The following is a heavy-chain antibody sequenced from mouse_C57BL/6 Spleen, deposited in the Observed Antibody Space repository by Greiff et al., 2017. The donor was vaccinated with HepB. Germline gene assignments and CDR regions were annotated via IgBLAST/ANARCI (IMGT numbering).Heavy chain of an antibody. Sequence: EVQLQQSGPELVKPGASVKIPCKASGYTFTDYNMDWVKQSHGKSLEWIGDINPNNGGTIYNQKFKGKATLTVDKSSSTAYMELRSLTSEDTAVYYCARGVVYGSSYPSYWYFDVWGTGTTVTVSS. CDR1: GYTFTDYN. D-gene: IGHD1-1*01. CDR2: INPNNGGT. CDR3: ARGVVYGSSYPSYWYFDV. J-gene: IGHJ1*03. V-gene: IGHV1-18*01.